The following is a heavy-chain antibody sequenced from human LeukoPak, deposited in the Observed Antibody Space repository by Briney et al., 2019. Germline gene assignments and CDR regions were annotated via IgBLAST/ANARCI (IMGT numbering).Heavy chain of an antibody. V-gene: IGHV1-69*04. CDR2: IIPILGIA. CDR3: ARATSSGYYDSSGFGNWFDP. CDR1: GGTFSSYA. Sequence: SVKVSCKASGGTFSSYAISWVRQAPGQGLEWMGRIIPILGIANYAQKFQGRVTITADKSTSTAYMELSSLRSEDTAVYYCARATSSGYYDSSGFGNWFDPWGQGTLVTVSS. D-gene: IGHD3-22*01. J-gene: IGHJ5*02.